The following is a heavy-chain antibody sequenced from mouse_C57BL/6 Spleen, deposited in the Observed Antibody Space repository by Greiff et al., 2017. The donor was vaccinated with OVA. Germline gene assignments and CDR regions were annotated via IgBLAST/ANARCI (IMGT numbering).Heavy chain of an antibody. CDR3: ARPYSNYGYFDV. D-gene: IGHD2-5*01. CDR2: ISDGGSYT. Sequence: DVKLVESEGGLVKPGGSLKLSCAASGFTFSSYAMSWVRQTPEKRLEWVATISDGGSYTYYPDNVKGRFTISRDNAKNNLYLQMSHLKSEDTAMYYCARPYSNYGYFDVWGTGTTVTVSS. V-gene: IGHV5-4*03. CDR1: GFTFSSYA. J-gene: IGHJ1*03.